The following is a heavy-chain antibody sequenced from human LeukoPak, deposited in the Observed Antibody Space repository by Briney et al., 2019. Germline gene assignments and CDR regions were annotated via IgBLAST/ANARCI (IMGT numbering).Heavy chain of an antibody. Sequence: GGFLRLSCAASGFTFSDSFMSWIRQAPGRGLQWLAYINGSGTNLYYADAVRGRFTISRDNAKNSLYLQMNSLRAEDTAIYYCARRDYDSYFDYWGQGTLVTVSS. J-gene: IGHJ4*02. CDR2: INGSGTNL. D-gene: IGHD4-17*01. CDR3: ARRDYDSYFDY. V-gene: IGHV3-11*04. CDR1: GFTFSDSF.